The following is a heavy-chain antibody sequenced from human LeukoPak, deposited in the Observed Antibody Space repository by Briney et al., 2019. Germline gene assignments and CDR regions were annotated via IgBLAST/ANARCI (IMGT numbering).Heavy chain of an antibody. CDR1: GFTFTSYS. CDR3: ARGCGSLSLGY. D-gene: IGHD1-26*01. V-gene: IGHV3-48*04. Sequence: GGSLRLSCAASGFTFTSYSMNWVRQAPGKGLEWVSYISGSSSAIHYADSVKGRFTISRDNANNSLYLQMNSLRAEDTAAYYCARGCGSLSLGYWGQGTLVAVSS. J-gene: IGHJ4*02. CDR2: ISGSSSAI.